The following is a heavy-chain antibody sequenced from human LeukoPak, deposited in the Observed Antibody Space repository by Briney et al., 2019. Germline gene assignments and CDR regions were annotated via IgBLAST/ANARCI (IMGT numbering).Heavy chain of an antibody. CDR3: ARGRKGAAPRYCSGGSCYSGYYYYYMDV. V-gene: IGHV4-34*01. CDR2: INHSGST. Sequence: SETLSLTCAVYSGSFSGYYWSWIRQPPGKGLEWIGEINHSGSTNYNPSLKSRVTISVDTSKNQFSLKLSSVTAADTAVYYCARGRKGAAPRYCSGGSCYSGYYYYYMDVWGKGTTVTVSS. CDR1: SGSFSGYY. D-gene: IGHD2-15*01. J-gene: IGHJ6*03.